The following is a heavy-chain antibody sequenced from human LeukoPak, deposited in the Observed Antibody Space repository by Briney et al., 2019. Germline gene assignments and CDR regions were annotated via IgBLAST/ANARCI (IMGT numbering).Heavy chain of an antibody. D-gene: IGHD5-24*01. Sequence: PAETLSLTCTVSGGSISSHYWSWIRQPPGKGLEWIGYIYYGGSTNYNPTLKSRVTISVDTSKSQFSLKLSSVTAADTAVYYCARGAGWLPLVWGQGTLVTVSS. CDR2: IYYGGST. CDR1: GGSISSHY. CDR3: ARGAGWLPLV. V-gene: IGHV4-59*11. J-gene: IGHJ4*02.